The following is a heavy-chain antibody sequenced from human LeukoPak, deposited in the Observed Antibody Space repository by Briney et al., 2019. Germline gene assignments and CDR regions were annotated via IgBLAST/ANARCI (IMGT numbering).Heavy chain of an antibody. D-gene: IGHD3-3*01. V-gene: IGHV3-23*01. J-gene: IGHJ4*02. CDR3: AKTPYDFWSFYYGGYSSDY. CDR2: TSASGANT. Sequence: PAGSLRLSCAASGFTFSSYAMGWDRPAPGKGLEWVSATSASGANTYYAGFVKGRFTISRDNSKNTLYLQMNSLRAEDTAVYYCAKTPYDFWSFYYGGYSSDYGGQGTLVTVSS. CDR1: GFTFSSYA.